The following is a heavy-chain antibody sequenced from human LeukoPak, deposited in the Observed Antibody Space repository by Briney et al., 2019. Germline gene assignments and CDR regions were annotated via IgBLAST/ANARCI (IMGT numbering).Heavy chain of an antibody. D-gene: IGHD3-22*01. J-gene: IGHJ3*01. CDR3: ARDDEHPYDTKVLDAYDV. Sequence: ASAKVSCKTSGYTFTCYHINWVRQAPGQGLEWVGWIRPNDGVTKYSQNLQGRVTMSRDTSISTTYLELSSLTSDDTATYYCARDDEHPYDTKVLDAYDVWGQGTMVTVSS. CDR1: GYTFTCYH. V-gene: IGHV1-2*02. CDR2: IRPNDGVT.